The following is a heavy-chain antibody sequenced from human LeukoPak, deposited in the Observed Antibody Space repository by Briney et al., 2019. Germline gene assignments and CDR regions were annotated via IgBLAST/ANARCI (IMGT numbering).Heavy chain of an antibody. J-gene: IGHJ4*02. CDR2: IRYDGGNN. CDR1: GFTFSRVG. CDR3: AKDYVYGYGGYFDY. V-gene: IGHV3-30*02. D-gene: IGHD5-18*01. Sequence: GGSLRLSCAASGFTFSRVGMHWVRQAPGRGLEWVAFIRYDGGNNYYADSVKGRFSISRDNSKNTLYLQLNSLRLEDTAVYYCAKDYVYGYGGYFDYWGQGTLVTVSS.